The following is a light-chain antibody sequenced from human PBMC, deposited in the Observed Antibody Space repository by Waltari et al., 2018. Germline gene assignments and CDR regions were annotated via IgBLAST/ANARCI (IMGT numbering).Light chain of an antibody. J-gene: IGKJ4*01. V-gene: IGKV1-16*02. CDR3: QQYSTFPPT. CDR2: AAS. CDR1: QAISTF. Sequence: TCRTGQAISTFVAWFQLKPGKAPKSLIYAASTLQTGVSSNFSGSGSGTDFTLTISSLQPGDCATYYCQQYSTFPPTFGGGTRVEI.